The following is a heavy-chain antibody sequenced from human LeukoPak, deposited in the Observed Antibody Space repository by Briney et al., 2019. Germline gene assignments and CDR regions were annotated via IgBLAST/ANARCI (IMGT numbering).Heavy chain of an antibody. J-gene: IGHJ5*02. CDR1: RYTFTTYD. Sequence: ASVKVSCKASRYTFTTYDINWVRQAAGQGLEWMGWMNPNSGNTGYAQKFQGRVTITADKSTSTAYMELSSLRSEDTAVYYCASGIHCSSTSCYQNWFDPWGQGTLVTVSS. CDR2: MNPNSGNT. D-gene: IGHD2-2*01. V-gene: IGHV1-8*03. CDR3: ASGIHCSSTSCYQNWFDP.